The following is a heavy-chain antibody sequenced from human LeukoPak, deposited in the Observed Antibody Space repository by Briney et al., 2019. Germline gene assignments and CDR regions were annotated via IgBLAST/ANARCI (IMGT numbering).Heavy chain of an antibody. CDR3: ARAGVRGSYPKYYFDY. CDR1: GYTFTGYY. V-gene: IGHV1-2*02. Sequence: ASVKVSCKASGYTFTGYYMHWVRQAPGQGLEWMGWINPNSGGTNYAQKSQGRVTMTRDTSISTAYMELSRLRSDDTAVYYCARAGVRGSYPKYYFDYWGQGTLVTVSS. J-gene: IGHJ4*02. D-gene: IGHD1-26*01. CDR2: INPNSGGT.